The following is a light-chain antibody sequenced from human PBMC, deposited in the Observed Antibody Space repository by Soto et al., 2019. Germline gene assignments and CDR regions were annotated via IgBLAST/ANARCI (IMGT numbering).Light chain of an antibody. Sequence: EIVLTHSPGTLSLSPGERATLSCRASQSVSSSYLAWYQQKPGQAPRLLIYGASSRATGIPDRFSGSGSGTDFTLTISRLEPEDFAVYYCQQYGSSSTFGGGTKVDIK. J-gene: IGKJ4*01. CDR1: QSVSSSY. V-gene: IGKV3-20*01. CDR2: GAS. CDR3: QQYGSSST.